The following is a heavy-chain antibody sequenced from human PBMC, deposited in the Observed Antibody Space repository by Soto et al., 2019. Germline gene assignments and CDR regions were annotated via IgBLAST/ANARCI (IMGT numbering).Heavy chain of an antibody. J-gene: IGHJ1*01. D-gene: IGHD4-17*01. CDR1: GFTFKNYA. CDR3: AKDGDFGEDGPAEYFEH. V-gene: IGHV3-23*01. CDR2: TTGSGANK. Sequence: EVNLLESGGGLVQPGESLRISCVGSGFTFKNYAMTWVRQAPGKGLEWVSGTTGSGANKHYADSVRGRFTISRDNSKKTLYLEMRSLRVEDTAAYYCAKDGDFGEDGPAEYFEHWGQGTLVTVSS.